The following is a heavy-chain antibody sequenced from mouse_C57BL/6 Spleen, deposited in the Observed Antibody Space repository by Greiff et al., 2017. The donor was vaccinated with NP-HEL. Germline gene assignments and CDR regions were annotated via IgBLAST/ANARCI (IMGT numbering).Heavy chain of an antibody. J-gene: IGHJ2*01. CDR3: ARHGQYYFDY. CDR2: ISNGGGST. CDR1: GFTFSDYY. Sequence: EVMLVESGGGLVQPGGSLKLSCAASGFTFSDYYMYWVRQTPEKRLEWVAYISNGGGSTYYPDTVKGRFTISRDNAKNTLYLQMSRLKSEDTAMYYCARHGQYYFDYWGQGTTLTVSS. V-gene: IGHV5-12*01.